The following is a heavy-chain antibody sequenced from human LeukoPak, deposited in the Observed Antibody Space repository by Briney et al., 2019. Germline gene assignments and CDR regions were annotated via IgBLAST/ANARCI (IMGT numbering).Heavy chain of an antibody. CDR1: GYTFTGYY. Sequence: GASVKVSCKASGYTFTGYYMHWVRQAPGQGLEWMGWINPDSGDTNYAQKFQGRVTMTRDTSISTAYMELSSLRSEDTAVYYCARGGLRPTYYFDYWGQGTLVTVSS. D-gene: IGHD5-12*01. CDR2: INPDSGDT. CDR3: ARGGLRPTYYFDY. J-gene: IGHJ4*02. V-gene: IGHV1-2*02.